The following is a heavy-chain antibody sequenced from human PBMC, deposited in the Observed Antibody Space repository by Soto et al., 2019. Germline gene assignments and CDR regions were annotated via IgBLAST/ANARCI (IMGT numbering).Heavy chain of an antibody. Sequence: GGSLRLSCAASGFTFSSYGMHWVRQAPGKGLEWVAVISYDGSNKYYADSVKGRFTISRDNSKNTLYLQMNSLRAEDTAVYYCAKDATRGSGYFDYWGQGTLVTVSS. D-gene: IGHD3-22*01. J-gene: IGHJ4*02. CDR2: ISYDGSNK. V-gene: IGHV3-30*18. CDR1: GFTFSSYG. CDR3: AKDATRGSGYFDY.